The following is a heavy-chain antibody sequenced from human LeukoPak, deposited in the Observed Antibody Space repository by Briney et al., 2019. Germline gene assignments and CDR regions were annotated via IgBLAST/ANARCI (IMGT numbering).Heavy chain of an antibody. CDR3: ARGAITMVRGVIETSYYYYMDV. D-gene: IGHD3-10*01. Sequence: SETLSLTCAVYGGSFSGYYWGWIRQPPGKGLEWIGEITHSGSTNYNPSLKSRVTISVDTSKNQFSPMLSSVTAADTAVYYCARGAITMVRGVIETSYYYYMDVWGKGTTVTISS. J-gene: IGHJ6*03. V-gene: IGHV4-34*01. CDR2: ITHSGST. CDR1: GGSFSGYY.